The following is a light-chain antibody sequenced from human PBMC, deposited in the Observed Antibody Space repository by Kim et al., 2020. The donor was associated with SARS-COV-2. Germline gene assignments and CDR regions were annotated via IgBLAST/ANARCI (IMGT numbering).Light chain of an antibody. J-gene: IGLJ2*01. CDR3: QSADSSGTVV. V-gene: IGLV3-25*03. Sequence: VSPGQTATITCSGYALPKQYVFWYQQKQGLAPVLVTYKDTERPSGIPERFSASSSGTAVTLTISGVQTDDEADYYCQSADSSGTVVFGGGTKVTVL. CDR2: KDT. CDR1: ALPKQY.